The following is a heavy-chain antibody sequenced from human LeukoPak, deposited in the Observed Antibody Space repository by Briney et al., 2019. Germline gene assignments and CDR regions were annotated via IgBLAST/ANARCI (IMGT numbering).Heavy chain of an antibody. D-gene: IGHD1-26*01. CDR1: GVTLSSYA. CDR3: ANDRTVGASYWYFDL. CDR2: ISSSGSGGNT. V-gene: IGHV3-23*01. J-gene: IGHJ2*01. Sequence: GGSLRLSCEASGVTLSSYAMSWARQAPGKGLEWVPGISSSGSGGNTYYADSVKGRFTISRDSSQNTLFLHINSLRAEDTAIYYCANDRTVGASYWYFDLWGRGTLVTVSS.